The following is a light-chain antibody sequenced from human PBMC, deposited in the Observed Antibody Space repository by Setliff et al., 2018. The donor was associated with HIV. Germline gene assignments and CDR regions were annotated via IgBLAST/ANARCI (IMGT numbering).Light chain of an antibody. V-gene: IGLV1-47*01. Sequence: QAVLTQPPSASGTPGQRVTISCSGSSSNLGTNYVYWYQQLPGTAPELLVYRNNLRPSGVPDRFSGSKSGTSASLAISGLRSEDEADYYCCSYAGSYTFYVFGTGTKVTVL. J-gene: IGLJ1*01. CDR3: CSYAGSYTFYV. CDR2: RNN. CDR1: SSNLGTNY.